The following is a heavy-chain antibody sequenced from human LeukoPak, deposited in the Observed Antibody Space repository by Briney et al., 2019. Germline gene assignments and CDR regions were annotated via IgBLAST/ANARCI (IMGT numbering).Heavy chain of an antibody. J-gene: IGHJ6*03. CDR2: IIPIFGTA. CDR1: GDTFSSYA. V-gene: IGHV1-69*13. Sequence: ASVKVSCKAPGDTFSSYAISWVRQAPGQGLEWMGGIIPIFGTANYAQKFQGRVTITADESTSTAYMELSSLRSEDTAVYYCARARPSYYYYMDVWGKGTTVTVSS. CDR3: ARARPSYYYYMDV.